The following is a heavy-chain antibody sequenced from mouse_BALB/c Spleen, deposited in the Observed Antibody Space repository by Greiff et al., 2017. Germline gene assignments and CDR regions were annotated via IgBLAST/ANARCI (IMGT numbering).Heavy chain of an antibody. Sequence: EVKLVESGAELVKPGASVKLSCTASGFNIKDTYMHWVKQRPEQGLEWIGRIDPANGNTKYDPKFQGKATITADTSSNTAYLQLSSLTSEDTAVYYCARNPDWFAYWGQGTLVTVSA. V-gene: IGHV14-3*02. CDR3: ARNPDWFAY. J-gene: IGHJ3*01. CDR1: GFNIKDTY. CDR2: IDPANGNT.